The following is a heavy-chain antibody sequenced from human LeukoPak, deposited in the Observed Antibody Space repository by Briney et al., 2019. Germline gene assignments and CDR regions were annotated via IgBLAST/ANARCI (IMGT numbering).Heavy chain of an antibody. CDR3: GRDYYYYYMDV. J-gene: IGHJ6*03. CDR2: INSDGSST. V-gene: IGHV3-74*01. Sequence: PGGSLRLSCAASGFTFSDYYMSWIRQAPGKGLVWVSRINSDGSSTNYADSVKGRFTISRDNAKNTLYPQMNSLRAEDTAVYYCGRDYYYYYMDVWGKGTTVTVSS. CDR1: GFTFSDYY.